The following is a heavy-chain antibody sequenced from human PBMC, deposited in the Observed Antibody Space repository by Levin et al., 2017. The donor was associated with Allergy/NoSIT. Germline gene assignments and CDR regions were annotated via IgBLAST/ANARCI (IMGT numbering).Heavy chain of an antibody. CDR2: ISSSSSYI. J-gene: IGHJ6*02. CDR3: ARDLHYYYGSGSYYYYYGMDV. V-gene: IGHV3-21*01. D-gene: IGHD3-10*01. CDR1: GFTFSSYS. Sequence: PGGSLRLSCAASGFTFSSYSMNWVRQAPGKGLEWVSSISSSSSYIYYADSVKGRFTISRDNAKNSLYLQMNSLRAEDTAVYYCARDLHYYYGSGSYYYYYGMDVWGQGTTVTVSS.